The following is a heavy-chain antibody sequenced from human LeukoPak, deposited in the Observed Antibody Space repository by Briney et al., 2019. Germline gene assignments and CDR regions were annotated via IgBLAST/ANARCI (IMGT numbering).Heavy chain of an antibody. CDR2: IYTSGST. Sequence: SETLSLTCTVSGGSISSSSYYWGWIRQPPGKGLEWIGRIYTSGSTNYNPSLKSRVTMSVDTSKNQFSLKLSSVTAADTAVYYCARAYVDTAMADAFDIWGQGTMVTVSS. D-gene: IGHD5-18*01. CDR3: ARAYVDTAMADAFDI. CDR1: GGSISSSSYY. V-gene: IGHV4-61*05. J-gene: IGHJ3*02.